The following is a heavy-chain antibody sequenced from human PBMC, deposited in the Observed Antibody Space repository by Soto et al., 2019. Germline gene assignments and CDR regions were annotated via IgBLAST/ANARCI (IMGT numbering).Heavy chain of an antibody. Sequence: SVKVSCKASGGTFSSYAISWVRQAPGQGLEWMGGIIPIFGTANYAQKFQGRVTITADESTSTAYMELSSLRSEDTAVYYCARGIGEQIVGYYYYGMDVWGQGTKVTVSS. CDR3: ARGIGEQIVGYYYYGMDV. J-gene: IGHJ6*02. D-gene: IGHD6-6*01. CDR2: IIPIFGTA. CDR1: GGTFSSYA. V-gene: IGHV1-69*13.